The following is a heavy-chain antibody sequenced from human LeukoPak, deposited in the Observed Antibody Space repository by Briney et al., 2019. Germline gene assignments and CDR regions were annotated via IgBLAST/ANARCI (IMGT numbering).Heavy chain of an antibody. D-gene: IGHD6-19*01. J-gene: IGHJ4*02. CDR3: AKVSERLATVSNFDY. Sequence: GRSLRLSCAASGFTFSSYGMHWVRQAPGKGLEWVAVISYDGSNKYYADSVKGRFTISRDNSKNTLYLQMNSLRAEDTAVCYCAKVSERLATVSNFDYWGQGTLVTVSS. CDR2: ISYDGSNK. V-gene: IGHV3-30*18. CDR1: GFTFSSYG.